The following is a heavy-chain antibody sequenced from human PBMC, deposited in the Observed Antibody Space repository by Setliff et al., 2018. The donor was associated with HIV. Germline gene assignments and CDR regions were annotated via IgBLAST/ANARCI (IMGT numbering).Heavy chain of an antibody. Sequence: ASVKVSCKVSRYTLTELSMHWVRQAPGKGLEWMGSFDPEHRKTLYAQKFQGRVTMTQDTSTDTAYMELSSLRSDGTAVYYCAAKRRYNYDLKGPLDYWARGTLVTVSS. CDR3: AAKRRYNYDLKGPLDY. D-gene: IGHD5-18*01. CDR1: RYTLTELS. CDR2: FDPEHRKT. V-gene: IGHV1-24*01. J-gene: IGHJ4*02.